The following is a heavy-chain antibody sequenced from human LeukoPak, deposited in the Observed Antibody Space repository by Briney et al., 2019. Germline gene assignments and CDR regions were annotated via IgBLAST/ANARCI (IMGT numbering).Heavy chain of an antibody. V-gene: IGHV3-30*03. D-gene: IGHD6-13*01. Sequence: GGSLRLSCVASGFTFSSYGMHWVRQAPGKGLEWVAVISYDGSNKYYADSVKGRFTISRDNSKNTLYLQMNSLRAEDTAVYYCARPIAAAGSPIETTYYYYGMDVWGQGTTVTVSS. J-gene: IGHJ6*02. CDR3: ARPIAAAGSPIETTYYYYGMDV. CDR1: GFTFSSYG. CDR2: ISYDGSNK.